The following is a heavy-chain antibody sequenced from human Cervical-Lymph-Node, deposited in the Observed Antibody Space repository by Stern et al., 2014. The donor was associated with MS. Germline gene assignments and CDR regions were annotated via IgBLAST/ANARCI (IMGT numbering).Heavy chain of an antibody. Sequence: VQLVESGAEVKKPGSSVKVSCKASGGTFSSHAISWVRQAPGQGLEWMGGIIPIFGTANYAQKFQGRVTITADKSTSTAYMELSSLRSEDTAVYYCARTIDWLGYYYYGMDVWGQGTTVTVSS. V-gene: IGHV1-69*06. CDR1: GGTFSSHA. D-gene: IGHD3-9*01. J-gene: IGHJ6*02. CDR3: ARTIDWLGYYYYGMDV. CDR2: IIPIFGTA.